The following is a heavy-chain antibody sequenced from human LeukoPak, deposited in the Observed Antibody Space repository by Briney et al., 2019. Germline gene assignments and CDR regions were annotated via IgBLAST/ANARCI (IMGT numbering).Heavy chain of an antibody. Sequence: GGCLRLSRAASVYTSSRYEMNWGPQAPGKGLEWVSYISSSGSTIYYADSVKGRFTISRDNAKNSLYLQMNSLRAEDTAVYYCANQLRYFDWLLFGWGQGTLVTVSS. V-gene: IGHV3-48*03. CDR2: ISSSGSTI. D-gene: IGHD3-9*01. CDR3: ANQLRYFDWLLFG. J-gene: IGHJ4*02. CDR1: VYTSSRYE.